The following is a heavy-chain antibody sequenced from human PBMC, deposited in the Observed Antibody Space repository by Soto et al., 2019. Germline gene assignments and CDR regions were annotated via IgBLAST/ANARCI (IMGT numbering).Heavy chain of an antibody. CDR1: GGSFSGYY. CDR3: ARSFGVVIIRRYYFDY. D-gene: IGHD3-3*01. CDR2: INHSGST. Sequence: PSETLSLTCAVYGGSFSGYYWSWIRQPPGKGLEWIGEINHSGSTNYNPSLKSRVTISVDTSKNQFSLKLSSVTAADTAVYYCARSFGVVIIRRYYFDYWGQGTLVTVSS. J-gene: IGHJ4*02. V-gene: IGHV4-34*01.